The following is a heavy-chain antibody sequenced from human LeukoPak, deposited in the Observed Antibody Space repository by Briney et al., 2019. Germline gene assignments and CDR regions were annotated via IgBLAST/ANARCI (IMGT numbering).Heavy chain of an antibody. D-gene: IGHD3-22*01. Sequence: SETLSLTCTVSGGSISSYYWSWIRQPPGKGLEWIGYIYYSGSTNYNPSLKSRVTISVDTSKNQFSLKLSSVTAADTAVYYCARAGYDSSGVDYWGQGTLVTVSS. CDR3: ARAGYDSSGVDY. J-gene: IGHJ4*02. CDR1: GGSISSYY. CDR2: IYYSGST. V-gene: IGHV4-59*12.